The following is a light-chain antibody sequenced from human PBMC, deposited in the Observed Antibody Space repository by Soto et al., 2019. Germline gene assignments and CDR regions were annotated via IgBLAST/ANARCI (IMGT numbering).Light chain of an antibody. V-gene: IGKV1-33*01. CDR3: QHYDNLLLT. CDR2: DAS. CDR1: QDINTY. Sequence: DIQMTQSPSSLSASVGDRVTITCQASQDINTYLNWYQQKPGEAPKLLIYDASKLERGVPSRFIGAGSGTDFTLTVTSLQPEDFATYFWQHYDNLLLTFGGGTKVELK. J-gene: IGKJ4*01.